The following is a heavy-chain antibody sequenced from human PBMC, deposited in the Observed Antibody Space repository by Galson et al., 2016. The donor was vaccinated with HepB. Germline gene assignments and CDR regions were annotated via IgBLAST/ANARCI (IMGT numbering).Heavy chain of an antibody. CDR1: GYTFINYA. D-gene: IGHD6-19*01. V-gene: IGHV1-3*01. CDR3: ASGNSSGWFFRIDY. CDR2: INAVSGNT. Sequence: SVKVSCKASGYTFINYAWHWVRQAPGQGLEWMGWINAVSGNTDFSPRFLGRVSITRDTSANTAYMELSSLTSEDTAVYYCASGNSSGWFFRIDYWGQGTLLTVSS. J-gene: IGHJ4*02.